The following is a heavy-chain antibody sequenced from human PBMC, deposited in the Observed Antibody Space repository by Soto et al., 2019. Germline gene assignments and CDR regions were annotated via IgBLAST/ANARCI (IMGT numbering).Heavy chain of an antibody. V-gene: IGHV3-30*14. J-gene: IGHJ4*02. CDR3: ARQWIELWLIDY. Sequence: PGGSLRVSCAASGFTFSSYAIHWVRQAPGKGLEWVAVTSYDGSIKYYADSVKGRFTISRDNSKNTLYLQMNSLSAEDTAVYYCARQWIELWLIDYWGQGTLVTVSS. D-gene: IGHD5-18*01. CDR2: TSYDGSIK. CDR1: GFTFSSYA.